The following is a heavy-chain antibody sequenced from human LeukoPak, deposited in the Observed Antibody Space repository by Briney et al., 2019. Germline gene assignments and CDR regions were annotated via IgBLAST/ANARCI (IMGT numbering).Heavy chain of an antibody. D-gene: IGHD1-26*01. J-gene: IGHJ4*02. CDR2: ISSNSENI. CDR1: GFTFDDYA. CDR3: ARAQESGSYDY. V-gene: IGHV3-9*01. Sequence: PGRSLRLSCAASGFTFDDYAMHWVRQAPGKGLEWVSGISSNSENIVYADSVRGRFTISRDDAQNSLYLQMNSLRAEDTAVYYCARAQESGSYDYWGQGTLVTVSS.